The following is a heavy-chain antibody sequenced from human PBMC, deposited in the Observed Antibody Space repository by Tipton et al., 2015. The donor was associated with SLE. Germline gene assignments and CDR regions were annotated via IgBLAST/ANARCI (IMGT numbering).Heavy chain of an antibody. CDR2: IYSGGST. Sequence: GSLRLSCAASGFTFSTYAMHWVRQAPGKGLEWVSVIYSGGSTYYADSVKGRFTIFRDNSKNTLYLQMNSLRAEDTAVYYCARGVPGANWNYNWGQGTLVTVSS. D-gene: IGHD1-7*01. CDR1: GFTFSTYA. J-gene: IGHJ4*02. CDR3: ARGVPGANWNYN. V-gene: IGHV3-66*02.